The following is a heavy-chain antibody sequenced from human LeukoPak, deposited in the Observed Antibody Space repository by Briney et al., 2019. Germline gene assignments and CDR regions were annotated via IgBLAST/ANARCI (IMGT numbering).Heavy chain of an antibody. Sequence: ASVKVSCKGSGYTFTSYTMHWVRQAPGQRLEWMGWINPGNGNTKYSQKFQGRVTITRDTSASTAYMELSSLRSEDTAVYYCARRGSGTDFDYWGQGTLVTVSS. CDR1: GYTFTSYT. V-gene: IGHV1-3*01. J-gene: IGHJ4*02. CDR2: INPGNGNT. D-gene: IGHD3-10*01. CDR3: ARRGSGTDFDY.